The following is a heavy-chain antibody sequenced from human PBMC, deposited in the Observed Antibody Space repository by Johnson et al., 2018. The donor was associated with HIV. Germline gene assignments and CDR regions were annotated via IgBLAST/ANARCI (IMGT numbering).Heavy chain of an antibody. J-gene: IGHJ3*02. V-gene: IGHV3-7*02. CDR1: GFTFSSYW. CDR2: IKQDGSEK. CDR3: ARAYSYGVFDI. Sequence: VLLVESGGGLVQPGGSLRLSCAASGFTFSSYWMSWVRQAPGKGLEWVANIKQDGSEKYYVDSVKGRFTISRDNAKNSLYLQMNSLRAEDTALNYCARAYSYGVFDIWGQGTMVTVSS. D-gene: IGHD5-18*01.